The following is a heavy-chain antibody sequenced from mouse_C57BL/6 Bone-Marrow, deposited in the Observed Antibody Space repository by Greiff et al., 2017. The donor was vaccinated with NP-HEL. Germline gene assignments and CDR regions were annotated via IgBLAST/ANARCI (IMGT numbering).Heavy chain of an antibody. J-gene: IGHJ2*01. V-gene: IGHV1-63*01. D-gene: IGHD2-4*01. CDR2: ISPGVVYT. CDR1: RPTFPPPP. Sequence: QVQLQQSGAELVRPGTSVKMSCHPSRPTFPPPPLLPPPPLPFPFLSFLFSISPGVVYTNYNEKFKGKATLTADKSSSTAYMQFSSLTSEDSAIYYCARWFYDYGFDYWGQGTTLTVSS. CDR3: ARWFYDYGFDY.